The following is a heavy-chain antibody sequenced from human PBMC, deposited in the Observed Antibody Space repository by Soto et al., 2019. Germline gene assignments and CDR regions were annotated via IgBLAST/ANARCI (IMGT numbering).Heavy chain of an antibody. CDR1: GGTFSSYA. J-gene: IGHJ4*02. CDR2: IIPIFGTA. CDR3: ARDSPMTTTGGVVFDY. V-gene: IGHV1-69*01. Sequence: QVQLVQSGAEVKKPGSSVKVSCKASGGTFSSYAISWVRQAPGQGLEWMGGIIPIFGTANYAQKFQGRVTITADEPTSTASMELSSLRSEDTAVYYCARDSPMTTTGGVVFDYWGQGTLVTVSS. D-gene: IGHD4-17*01.